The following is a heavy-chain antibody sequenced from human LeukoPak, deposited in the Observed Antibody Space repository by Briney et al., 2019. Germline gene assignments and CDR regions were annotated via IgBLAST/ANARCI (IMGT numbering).Heavy chain of an antibody. V-gene: IGHV1-69*05. CDR3: ARKDSYDSSEVYFQH. J-gene: IGHJ1*01. CDR2: IIPIFGTA. Sequence: SVKVSCELSGGTFSSYAISWVRQAPGHRLEWMGRIIPIFGTANYAQKFQGRVTITTDESTSTAYMELSSLRSEDTAVYYCARKDSYDSSEVYFQHWGQGTLVTVSS. D-gene: IGHD3-22*01. CDR1: GGTFSSYA.